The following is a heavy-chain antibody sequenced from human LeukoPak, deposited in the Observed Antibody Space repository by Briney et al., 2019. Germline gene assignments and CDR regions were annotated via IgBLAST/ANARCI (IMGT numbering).Heavy chain of an antibody. Sequence: GGSLRLSCAASGFTFSNHAMTWVRQAPGKGLEWVSSISSSGHFTYSADSVKGRFTISRDNSKNTLYLQMNSLRVEDTALYYCARRRRDNAPTIDYWGQGTLVTVSS. CDR2: ISSSGHFT. D-gene: IGHD5-24*01. V-gene: IGHV3-23*01. CDR3: ARRRRDNAPTIDY. J-gene: IGHJ4*02. CDR1: GFTFSNHA.